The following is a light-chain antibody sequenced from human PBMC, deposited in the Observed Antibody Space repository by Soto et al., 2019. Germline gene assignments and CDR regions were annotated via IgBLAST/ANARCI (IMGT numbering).Light chain of an antibody. Sequence: DIQMTQSPSTLSASVGDRVTITCRASQTISSWLAWYQQKPGKAPNLLIYKASTLKSGAPSRFSGSGSGTEITLTISSLQPEDFATYYCQHYYNYPWTFGQGTKVDIK. CDR2: KAS. V-gene: IGKV1-5*03. J-gene: IGKJ1*01. CDR1: QTISSW. CDR3: QHYYNYPWT.